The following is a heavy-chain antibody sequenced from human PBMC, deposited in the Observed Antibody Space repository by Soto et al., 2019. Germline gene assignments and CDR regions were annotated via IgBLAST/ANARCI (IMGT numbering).Heavy chain of an antibody. CDR3: ARDSSENIVVVPAALRGGGVYNWFDP. D-gene: IGHD2-2*01. Sequence: QVQLVQSGAEVKKPGASVKVSCKASGYTFTSYGISWVRQAPGQGLEWMGWISAYNGNTNYAQKLQGRVTMTTDTSTSTAYMELRSLRSDDTAVYYCARDSSENIVVVPAALRGGGVYNWFDPWGQGTLVTVSS. J-gene: IGHJ5*02. CDR2: ISAYNGNT. CDR1: GYTFTSYG. V-gene: IGHV1-18*01.